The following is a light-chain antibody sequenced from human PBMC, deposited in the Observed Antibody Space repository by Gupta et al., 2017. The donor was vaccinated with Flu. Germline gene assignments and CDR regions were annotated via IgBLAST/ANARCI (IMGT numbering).Light chain of an antibody. J-gene: IGLJ1*01. Sequence: QSALTQPASVSGSPGQSITISCTGSGSDIGHYNFVSWYQQHPGKAPKLLIYEVTNRPSVVAIRFSGSKSGNTASLTITGLQAEDDADYYCSSYTGTTAYYVFGAGTTLTVL. CDR1: GSDIGHYNF. V-gene: IGLV2-14*01. CDR3: SSYTGTTAYYV. CDR2: EVT.